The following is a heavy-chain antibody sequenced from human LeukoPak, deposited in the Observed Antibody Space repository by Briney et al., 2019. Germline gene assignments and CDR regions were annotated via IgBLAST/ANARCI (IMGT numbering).Heavy chain of an antibody. CDR1: GFTFRSYS. V-gene: IGHV3-21*01. D-gene: IGHD6-19*01. CDR2: ISSSSSYI. CDR3: ARDDGSGWFYFDY. Sequence: GGSLRLSCAASGFTFRSYSMNWVRQAPGKGLEWVSSISSSSSYIYYADSVKGRFTISRDNAKNSLYLQMNSLRAEDTAVYYCARDDGSGWFYFDYWGQGTLVTVSS. J-gene: IGHJ4*01.